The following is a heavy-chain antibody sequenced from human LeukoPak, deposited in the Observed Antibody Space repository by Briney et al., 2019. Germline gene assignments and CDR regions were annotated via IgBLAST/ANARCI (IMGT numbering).Heavy chain of an antibody. CDR2: ISGSGGST. CDR1: GFTFSSYA. V-gene: IGHV3-23*01. D-gene: IGHD6-19*01. J-gene: IGHJ4*02. Sequence: GGSLRLSCAASGFTFSSYAMSWVRQAPGKGLEWVSAISGSGGSTYYADSVKGRFTISRDNSKNTLYLQMSSLRAEDTAVYYCATSPPRPGIAVAGDYWGQGTLVTVSS. CDR3: ATSPPRPGIAVAGDY.